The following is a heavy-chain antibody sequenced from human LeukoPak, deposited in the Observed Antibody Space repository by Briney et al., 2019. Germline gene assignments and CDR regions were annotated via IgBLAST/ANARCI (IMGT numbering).Heavy chain of an antibody. Sequence: SETLSLTCAVSGASISSYYWSWIRQPPGKGLEWIGYIYYSGSTNYNPSLKSRVTISVDTSKNQFSLKLSSVTAADTAVYYCARGSASAPTDS. D-gene: IGHD3-3*01. CDR1: GASISSYY. J-gene: IGHJ5*01. V-gene: IGHV4-59*01. CDR3: ARGSASAPTDS. CDR2: IYYSGST.